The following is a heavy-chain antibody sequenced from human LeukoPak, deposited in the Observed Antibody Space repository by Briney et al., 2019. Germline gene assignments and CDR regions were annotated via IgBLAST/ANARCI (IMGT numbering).Heavy chain of an antibody. CDR1: GFTVSGNY. J-gene: IGHJ3*02. Sequence: PGGSLRLSCAASGFTVSGNYLNWVRQAPGKGLEWVSIIYSDGSTYYADSVKGRLTISRDNAKNSLYLQMNSLRDEDTAMYYCARDAAFSAFNMWGQGTMVTVSS. CDR2: IYSDGST. CDR3: ARDAAFSAFNM. D-gene: IGHD2-15*01. V-gene: IGHV3-53*01.